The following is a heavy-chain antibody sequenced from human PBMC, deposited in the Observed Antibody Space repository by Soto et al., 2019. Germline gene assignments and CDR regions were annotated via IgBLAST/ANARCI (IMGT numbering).Heavy chain of an antibody. Sequence: GSLRLSCAASGFTFSSYGMHWVRQAPGKGLEWVAVIWYDGSNKYYADSVKGRFTISRDNSKNTLYLQMSSLRAEDTAVYYCARSFKYYDILTGYSSLDYWGQGTLVTVSS. CDR1: GFTFSSYG. D-gene: IGHD3-9*01. V-gene: IGHV3-33*01. CDR3: ARSFKYYDILTGYSSLDY. J-gene: IGHJ4*02. CDR2: IWYDGSNK.